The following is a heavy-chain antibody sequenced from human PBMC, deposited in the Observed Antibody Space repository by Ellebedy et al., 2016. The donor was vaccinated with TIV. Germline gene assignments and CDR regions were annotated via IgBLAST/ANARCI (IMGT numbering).Heavy chain of an antibody. D-gene: IGHD5-12*01. V-gene: IGHV1-2*04. CDR2: INPNSGGT. J-gene: IGHJ4*02. Sequence: ASVKVSCXASGYTFTGYYMHWVRQAPGQGLEWMGWINPNSGGTNYAQKFQGWVTMTRDTSISTAYMELSSLRSEDTAVYYCASHLRYSGYPRLDYWGQGTLVTVSS. CDR3: ASHLRYSGYPRLDY. CDR1: GYTFTGYY.